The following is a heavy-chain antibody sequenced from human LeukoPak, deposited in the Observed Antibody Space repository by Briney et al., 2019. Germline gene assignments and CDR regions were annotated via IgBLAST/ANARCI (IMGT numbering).Heavy chain of an antibody. CDR1: GFTFSSYA. V-gene: IGHV4-34*08. CDR3: ANRRVFSRHFDY. D-gene: IGHD3-9*01. Sequence: GSLRLSCAASGFTFSSYAMHWIRQPPGKGLEWIGEINHSGSTNYNPSLKSRVTISVDTSKNQFSLKLSSVTAADTAVYYCANRRVFSRHFDYWGQGTLVTVSS. J-gene: IGHJ4*02. CDR2: INHSGST.